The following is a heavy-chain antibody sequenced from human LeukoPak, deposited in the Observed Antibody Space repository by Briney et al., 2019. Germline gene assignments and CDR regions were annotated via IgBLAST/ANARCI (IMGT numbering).Heavy chain of an antibody. Sequence: GGSLRLSCAASGFTFSSYWMSWVRQAPGKGLEWVANIKQDGSEKYYADSVRGRFTISRDNAKNSLYLQMNSLRAEDTAVYYCARVLGAYSNVYGPDFDYWGQGTLVTVSS. J-gene: IGHJ4*02. CDR3: ARVLGAYSNVYGPDFDY. V-gene: IGHV3-7*01. D-gene: IGHD3-16*01. CDR1: GFTFSSYW. CDR2: IKQDGSEK.